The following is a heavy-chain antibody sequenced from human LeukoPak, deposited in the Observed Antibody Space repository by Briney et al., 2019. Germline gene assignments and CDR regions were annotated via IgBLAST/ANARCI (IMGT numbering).Heavy chain of an antibody. V-gene: IGHV1-69*05. CDR2: IIPIFGTA. CDR3: ARVITMIES. J-gene: IGHJ5*02. D-gene: IGHD3-22*01. Sequence: GGSLRLSCAASGFTFSSYAISWVRQAPGQGLEWMGRIIPIFGTANYAQKFQGRVTITTDESTSTAYMELSSLRSEDTAVYYCARVITMIESWGQGTLVTVSS. CDR1: GFTFSSYA.